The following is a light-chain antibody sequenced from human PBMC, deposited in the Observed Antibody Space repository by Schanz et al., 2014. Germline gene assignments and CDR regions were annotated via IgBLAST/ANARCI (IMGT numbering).Light chain of an antibody. CDR1: SSNFGSNT. V-gene: IGLV1-44*01. CDR3: SSYTSSSTVV. CDR2: FND. J-gene: IGLJ2*01. Sequence: QSVLTQPPSASGTPGQRVTISCSGSSSNFGSNTVNWYQHLPGTAPKLLISFNDQRPSGVPDRFSGSKSGTSASLAITGLQAEDEADYYCSSYTSSSTVVFGGGTKLTVL.